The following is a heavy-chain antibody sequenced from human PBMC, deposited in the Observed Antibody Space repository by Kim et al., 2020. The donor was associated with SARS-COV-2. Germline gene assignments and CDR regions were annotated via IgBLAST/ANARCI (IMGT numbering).Heavy chain of an antibody. D-gene: IGHD1-26*01. Sequence: PKGRVTISEDTSKNQFSLKLSSVTAADTAVYYCARHSYKRSYLGSYYFDYWGQGTLVTVSS. J-gene: IGHJ4*02. CDR3: ARHSYKRSYLGSYYFDY. V-gene: IGHV4-39*01.